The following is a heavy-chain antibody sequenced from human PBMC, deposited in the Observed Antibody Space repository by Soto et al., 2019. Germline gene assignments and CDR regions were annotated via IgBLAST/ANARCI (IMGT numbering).Heavy chain of an antibody. J-gene: IGHJ5*02. CDR1: VGSLRIGDYD. V-gene: IGHV4-30-4*01. D-gene: IGHD2-2*01. Sequence: PSETLSLGCSFSVGSLRIGDYDWSWIRPPPGTGRAWIGYLFYTGTTYYNPSLKSRITISMDTSKNQFSLRLTSVTAADTAEYHGARVVRFGSSPSCRGRKRFDPWGQGTRVTVSS. CDR3: ARVVRFGSSPSCRGRKRFDP. CDR2: LFYTGTT.